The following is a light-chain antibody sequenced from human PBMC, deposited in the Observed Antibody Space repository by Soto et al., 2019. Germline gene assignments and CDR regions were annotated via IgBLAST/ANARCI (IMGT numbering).Light chain of an antibody. CDR3: CSYADNTYV. J-gene: IGLJ1*01. V-gene: IGLV2-23*01. CDR2: EGS. Sequence: QSALTQPASVSGSPGQSITISCTGTTSNVGSYNLVSWYQQHPGKAPELMIYEGSKRPSGVSTRFSGSKSGNTASLTISGLQAEDEADYYCCSYADNTYVFGTGTKLTVL. CDR1: TSNVGSYNL.